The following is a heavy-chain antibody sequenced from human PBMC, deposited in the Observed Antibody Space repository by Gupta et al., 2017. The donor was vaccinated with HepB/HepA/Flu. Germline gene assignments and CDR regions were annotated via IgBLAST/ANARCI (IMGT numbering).Heavy chain of an antibody. Sequence: QVQLVESGGGVVQPGGSLKLSCEGSGFTFSDFAMHWFRQAPVAGLEWVAAGSHDGNSQSYPDSMKGRFTISRDNSKSTLYLHINSLTIADTGVYFCARRGSRWSAADNFAMGVWGPGTTVRVSS. CDR1: GFTFSDFA. J-gene: IGHJ6*02. V-gene: IGHV3-30*03. CDR3: ARRGSRWSAADNFAMGV. CDR2: GSHDGNSQ. D-gene: IGHD6-13*01.